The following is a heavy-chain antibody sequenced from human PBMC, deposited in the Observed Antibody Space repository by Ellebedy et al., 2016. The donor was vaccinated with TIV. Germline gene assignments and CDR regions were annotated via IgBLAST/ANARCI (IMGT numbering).Heavy chain of an antibody. V-gene: IGHV1-18*01. CDR2: ISAYNGNT. CDR1: GGTFSSYA. D-gene: IGHD3-16*01. J-gene: IGHJ6*02. Sequence: ASVKVSCXASGGTFSSYAISWVRQAPGQGLEWMGWISAYNGNTNYAQKLQGRVTMTTDTSTSTAYMELRSLRSDDTAVYYCARAEGAGPYYYGMDVWGQGTTVTVSS. CDR3: ARAEGAGPYYYGMDV.